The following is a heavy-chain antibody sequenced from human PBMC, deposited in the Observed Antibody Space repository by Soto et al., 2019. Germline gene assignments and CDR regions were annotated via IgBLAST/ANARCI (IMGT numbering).Heavy chain of an antibody. CDR3: ARDPVAYCGGDCRTFDY. CDR2: ISYDGSNK. Sequence: QVQLVESGGGVVQPGRSLRLSCAASEFTFSSYAMHWVRQAPGKGLEWVAVISYDGSNKYYADSVKGRFTISRDNSKNTLYLQMNSLRAEDTAVYYCARDPVAYCGGDCRTFDYWGQGTLVTVSS. D-gene: IGHD2-21*02. V-gene: IGHV3-30-3*01. CDR1: EFTFSSYA. J-gene: IGHJ4*02.